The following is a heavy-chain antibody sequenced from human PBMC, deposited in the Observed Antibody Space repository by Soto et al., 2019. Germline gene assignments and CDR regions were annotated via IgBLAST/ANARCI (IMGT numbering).Heavy chain of an antibody. Sequence: WETLAITCDVSGDSTRSRYWWSWVRQPPGKGLEWIAEIFHDGNTNYSPSLKSRVTISVDKSQNQFSLNVYSVTAADTAVYYCARHEGWTGPDQWGQGTLVTVSS. CDR1: GDSTRSRYW. D-gene: IGHD2-8*02. J-gene: IGHJ5*02. CDR2: IFHDGNT. CDR3: ARHEGWTGPDQ. V-gene: IGHV4-4*02.